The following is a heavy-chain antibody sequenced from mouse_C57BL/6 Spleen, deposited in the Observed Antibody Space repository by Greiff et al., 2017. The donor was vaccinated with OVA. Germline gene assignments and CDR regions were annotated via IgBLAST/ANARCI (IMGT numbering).Heavy chain of an antibody. CDR2: INPSNGGT. CDR1: GYTFTSYW. D-gene: IGHD1-1*01. CDR3: ATYGSSYVDYAMDY. Sequence: QVHVKQPGTELVKPGASVKLSCKASGYTFTSYWMHWVKQRPGQGLEWIGNINPSNGGTNYNEKFKSKATLTVDKSSSTAYMQLSSLTSEDSAVYYCATYGSSYVDYAMDYWGQGTSVTVSS. V-gene: IGHV1-53*01. J-gene: IGHJ4*01.